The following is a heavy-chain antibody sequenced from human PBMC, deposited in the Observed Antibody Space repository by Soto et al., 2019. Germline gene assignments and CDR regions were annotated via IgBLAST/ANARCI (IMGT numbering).Heavy chain of an antibody. Sequence: EVQLVESGGGLVQPGGSLRLSCAASGFTVSSNYMSWVRQAPGKGLEWVSVIYSGGSTYYADSVKGRFTISRHNSKNTLYLQMNSLRAEDTAVYYCARDSLDGRGELLFWYWGQGTLVTVSS. V-gene: IGHV3-53*04. J-gene: IGHJ4*02. CDR2: IYSGGST. D-gene: IGHD5-18*01. CDR1: GFTVSSNY. CDR3: ARDSLDGRGELLFWY.